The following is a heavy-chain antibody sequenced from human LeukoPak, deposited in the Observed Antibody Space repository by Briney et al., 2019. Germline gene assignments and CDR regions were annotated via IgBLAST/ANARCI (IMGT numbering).Heavy chain of an antibody. CDR3: ARPVVVAATNYNWFDP. J-gene: IGHJ5*02. CDR1: GYTFTGYY. V-gene: IGHV1-2*02. Sequence: ASVKVSCKASGYTFTGYYMHWVRQAPGQGLEWMGWINPNSGSTNYAQKFQGRVTMTRDTSISTAYMELSRLRSDDTAVYYCARPVVVAATNYNWFDPWGQGTLVTVSS. CDR2: INPNSGST. D-gene: IGHD2-15*01.